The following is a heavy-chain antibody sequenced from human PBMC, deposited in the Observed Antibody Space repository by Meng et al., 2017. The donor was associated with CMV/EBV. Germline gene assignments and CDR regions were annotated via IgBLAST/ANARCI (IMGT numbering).Heavy chain of an antibody. CDR2: IYYSGST. J-gene: IGHJ3*02. CDR1: GGSISSYY. CDR3: ARTGEFGDDAFGI. V-gene: IGHV4-59*01. D-gene: IGHD3-10*01. Sequence: QGQLQESGPGLVNPSQTRSPTCTVSGGSISSYYWSWIRQPPGKGLEWIGYIYYSGSTNYNPSLKSRVTISVDTSKNQFSLKLSSVTAADTAVYYCARTGEFGDDAFGIWGQGTMVTVSS.